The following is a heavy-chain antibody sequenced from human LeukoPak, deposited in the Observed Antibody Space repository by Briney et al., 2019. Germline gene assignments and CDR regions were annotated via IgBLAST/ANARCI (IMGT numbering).Heavy chain of an antibody. D-gene: IGHD1-7*01. V-gene: IGHV4-34*01. Sequence: SETLSLTCAVYGGSFSGYYWSWIRQPPGKGLEWIGSIYYSGSTYYNPPLKSRVTISVDTFKNQFSLKLSSVTAADTAVYYCARHTWTGTTYYYYYMDVWGKGTTVTVSS. CDR1: GGSFSGYY. CDR2: IYYSGST. CDR3: ARHTWTGTTYYYYYMDV. J-gene: IGHJ6*03.